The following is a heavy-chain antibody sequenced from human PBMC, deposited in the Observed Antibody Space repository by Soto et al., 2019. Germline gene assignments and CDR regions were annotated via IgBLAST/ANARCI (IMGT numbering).Heavy chain of an antibody. CDR1: GGTFSSFA. D-gene: IGHD3-16*01. J-gene: IGHJ3*02. CDR2: IIPIFGTA. V-gene: IGHV1-69*01. Sequence: QVQLVQSGAEVKKPGSSVKVSCKASGGTFSSFAISWVRQAPGQGLEWMGRIIPIFGTANYAQRFKGRVTITADESTRTANMELSSLISEDTAVYYCATGKPPCSIPFGAFDIWGQGTMVTVSS. CDR3: ATGKPPCSIPFGAFDI.